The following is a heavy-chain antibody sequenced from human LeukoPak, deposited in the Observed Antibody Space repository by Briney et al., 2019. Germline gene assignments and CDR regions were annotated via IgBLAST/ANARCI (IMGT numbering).Heavy chain of an antibody. V-gene: IGHV1-8*01. Sequence: ASVKLCCNAAGYAFASCDNNWVRQPTGQGHGLMGGMEPNSGNTGYAQKFQGRVSLTRNTSISTAYMELSSLRSEDTAVYYCARVKEGYSSRAPWFDPWGQGTLVTVSS. D-gene: IGHD6-13*01. J-gene: IGHJ5*02. CDR3: ARVKEGYSSRAPWFDP. CDR2: MEPNSGNT. CDR1: GYAFASCD.